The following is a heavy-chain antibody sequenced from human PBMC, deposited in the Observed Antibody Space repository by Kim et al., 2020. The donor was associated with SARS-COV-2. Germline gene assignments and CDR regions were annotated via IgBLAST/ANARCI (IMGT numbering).Heavy chain of an antibody. CDR3: ASGGAYGSLRSFDF. V-gene: IGHV3-21*01. CDR2: ISSRSTFI. J-gene: IGHJ4*02. CDR1: GFPFSDYN. Sequence: GGSLRLSCVASGFPFSDYNINWVRQAPGKGLEWVSSISSRSTFIYYADSVQGRFTISRDNAKKSLYLQMDSLRAEDTAVYYCASGGAYGSLRSFDFWGQGTLVTVSS. D-gene: IGHD3-16*01.